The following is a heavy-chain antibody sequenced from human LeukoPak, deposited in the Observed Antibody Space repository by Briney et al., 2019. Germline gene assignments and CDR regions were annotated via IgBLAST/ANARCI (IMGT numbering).Heavy chain of an antibody. Sequence: PGGSLRPSCAASGFTFASSWMNWIRQAPGKGLEWVANINEDGSAKYYVDSVKGRFTISRDDTKNSVFLQMNSLRDEDTAVYYCTRISIKEPEDSWGQGTLVTVSS. J-gene: IGHJ4*02. V-gene: IGHV3-7*01. D-gene: IGHD1-14*01. CDR2: INEDGSAK. CDR3: TRISIKEPEDS. CDR1: GFTFASSW.